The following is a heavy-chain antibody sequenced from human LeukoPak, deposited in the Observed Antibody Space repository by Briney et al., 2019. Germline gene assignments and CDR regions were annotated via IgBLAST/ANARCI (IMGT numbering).Heavy chain of an antibody. CDR2: ISGGGGST. V-gene: IGHV3-23*01. Sequence: GGSLRLSCAASGXTFSNYAVNWARQAPGKGLEWVSGISGGGGSTSYADSVKGRFTISRDNSKNTLFLQMNSLRADDTAVYYCAKVPIVGATIGYFDFWGQGTLVTVSS. CDR3: AKVPIVGATIGYFDF. D-gene: IGHD1-26*01. CDR1: GXTFSNYA. J-gene: IGHJ4*02.